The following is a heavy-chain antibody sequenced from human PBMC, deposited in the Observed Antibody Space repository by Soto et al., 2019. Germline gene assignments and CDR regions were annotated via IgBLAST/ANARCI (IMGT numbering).Heavy chain of an antibody. D-gene: IGHD1-20*01. J-gene: IGHJ4*02. Sequence: QVQLVQSGAEVKKPESSVKVSCKGSGGTFSSYAISWVRQAPGQGLEWMGGIIPIFGTANYAQKFQGRVTITADKSTSTVYMELSSLRSEDTTVYYCARDITGTPRWGQGTLVTVSS. CDR2: IIPIFGTA. CDR1: GGTFSSYA. CDR3: ARDITGTPR. V-gene: IGHV1-69*06.